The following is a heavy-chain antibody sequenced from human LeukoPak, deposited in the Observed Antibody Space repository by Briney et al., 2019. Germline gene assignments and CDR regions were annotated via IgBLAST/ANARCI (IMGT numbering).Heavy chain of an antibody. CDR2: IYYSGST. D-gene: IGHD5-12*01. CDR3: ARHGVATINIDY. V-gene: IGHV4-59*08. J-gene: IGHJ4*02. Sequence: KASETLSLTCTVSGGSISSYYWSWIRQPPGKGLGWIGYIYYSGSTNYNPSLKSRVTISVDTSKNQFSLKLSSVTAADTAVYYCARHGVATINIDYWGQGTLVTVSS. CDR1: GGSISSYY.